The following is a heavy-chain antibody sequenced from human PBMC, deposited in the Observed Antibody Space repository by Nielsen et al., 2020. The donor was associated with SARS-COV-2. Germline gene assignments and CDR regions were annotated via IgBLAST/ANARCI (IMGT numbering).Heavy chain of an antibody. Sequence: GESLKISCEASGFVFSSYGMRWVRQAPGKGLECVAVIWFDGSNMYYGDSVRGRFSISREDSKNLLYLHMNSLRAVDTAIYYCARAEGGTGDAFDLWGQGTLVTVSS. D-gene: IGHD1-26*01. CDR3: ARAEGGTGDAFDL. V-gene: IGHV3-33*01. CDR2: IWFDGSNM. J-gene: IGHJ3*01. CDR1: GFVFSSYG.